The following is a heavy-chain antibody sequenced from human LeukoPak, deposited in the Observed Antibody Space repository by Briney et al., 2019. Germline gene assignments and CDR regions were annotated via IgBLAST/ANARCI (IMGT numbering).Heavy chain of an antibody. Sequence: GSLRLSCAASGFTFSSYSMNWVRQPPGKGLEWIGEIYHSGSTNYNPSLKSRVTISVDKSKNQFSLKLSSVTAADTAVYYCARDPAYYYDSSGSWGLDYWGQGTLVTVSS. CDR3: ARDPAYYYDSSGSWGLDY. D-gene: IGHD3-22*01. CDR1: GFTFSSYSM. V-gene: IGHV4-4*02. CDR2: IYHSGST. J-gene: IGHJ4*02.